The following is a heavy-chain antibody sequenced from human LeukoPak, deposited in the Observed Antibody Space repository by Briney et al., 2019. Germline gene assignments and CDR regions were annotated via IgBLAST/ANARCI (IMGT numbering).Heavy chain of an antibody. D-gene: IGHD4-23*01. CDR3: ARGDDYGGNHDAFDI. CDR1: GGSISSGGYY. V-gene: IGHV4-31*03. CDR2: IYYSWST. Sequence: SQTLSLTCTVSGGSISSGGYYWSWIRQHPGKGLEWIWYIYYSWSTYYNPSLKSRVTISVDTSKNHFSLKLSSVTAADTAVYYCARGDDYGGNHDAFDIWGQGTMVTVSS. J-gene: IGHJ3*02.